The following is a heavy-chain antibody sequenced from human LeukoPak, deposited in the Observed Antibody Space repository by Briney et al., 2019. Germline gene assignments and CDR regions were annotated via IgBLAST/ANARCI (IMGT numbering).Heavy chain of an antibody. CDR3: ARVSDLAAAGTYDY. CDR1: GGSFTGYY. CDR2: IHYSGSTGSN. V-gene: IGHV4-59*01. D-gene: IGHD6-13*01. Sequence: SETLSLTCTVSGGSFTGYYWSWIRQPPGKGLEWIGNIHYSGSTGSNNYNPSLKRRVSISVDASTNQLSLRLSSVTAADTAVYYCARVSDLAAAGTYDYWGQGTLVTVSS. J-gene: IGHJ4*02.